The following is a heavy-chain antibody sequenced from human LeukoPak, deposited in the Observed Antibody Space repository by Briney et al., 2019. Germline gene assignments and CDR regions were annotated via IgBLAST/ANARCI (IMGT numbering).Heavy chain of an antibody. CDR1: GYTFTSYG. J-gene: IGHJ4*02. CDR3: ARGGSFGLKANLDS. D-gene: IGHD3/OR15-3a*01. CDR2: MSPYGGNT. Sequence: GASVKVSCKASGYTFTSYGISWVRQAPGQGLEWMGWMSPYGGNTRYAQKFQARITMTRNTSASTAYMELSSLTSEDTAVYYCARGGSFGLKANLDSWGQGTLVTVSS. V-gene: IGHV1-8*02.